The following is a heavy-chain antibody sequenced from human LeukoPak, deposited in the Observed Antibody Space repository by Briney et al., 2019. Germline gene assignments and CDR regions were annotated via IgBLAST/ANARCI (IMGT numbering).Heavy chain of an antibody. CDR3: THGSMYQLDY. D-gene: IGHD2-2*01. CDR2: IRYDGSNK. Sequence: GGSLRLSCAASGFTFSNAWMSWVRQAPGKGLEWVAFIRYDGSNKYYADSVKGRFTISRDNSKNTLYLQMNSLRTEDTAVYYCTHGSMYQLDYWGQGTLVTVSS. J-gene: IGHJ4*02. V-gene: IGHV3-30*02. CDR1: GFTFSNAW.